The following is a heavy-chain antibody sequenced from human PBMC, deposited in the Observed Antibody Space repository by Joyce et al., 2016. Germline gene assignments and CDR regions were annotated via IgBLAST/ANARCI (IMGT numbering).Heavy chain of an antibody. CDR2: IAPDGSKK. J-gene: IGHJ4*02. V-gene: IGHV3-30-3*01. CDR1: GFTFNRYA. CDR3: ARSPSNSWHTFDS. D-gene: IGHD2-2*01. Sequence: QVQLVESGGGVAQPGRSLRLSCAASGFTFNRYAMQWVRQTPGTGLEWVAVIAPDGSKKFYSDSVKDRFIISRDNSNKMVFVQRNSLRVEDTGVYYCARSPSNSWHTFDSWGQGTLVSVSS.